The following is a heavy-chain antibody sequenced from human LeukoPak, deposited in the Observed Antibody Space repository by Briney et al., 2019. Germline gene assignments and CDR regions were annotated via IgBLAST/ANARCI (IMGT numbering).Heavy chain of an antibody. CDR1: GYTFTNYG. D-gene: IGHD4-17*01. Sequence: ASVKVSCKASGYTFTNYGISWVRQAPGQGLEWMGWISAHNGNTNYAQKLQGRVTMTTDTSTSTACMELRSLRSDDTAVYYCARNAHGDYVRWVPDYWGQGTLVTVSS. J-gene: IGHJ4*02. CDR2: ISAHNGNT. V-gene: IGHV1-18*01. CDR3: ARNAHGDYVRWVPDY.